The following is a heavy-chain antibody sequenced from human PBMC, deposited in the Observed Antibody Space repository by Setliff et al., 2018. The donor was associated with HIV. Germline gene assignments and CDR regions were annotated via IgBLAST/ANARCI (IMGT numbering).Heavy chain of an antibody. Sequence: PSETLSLTCTVSGGAISSYYWSWIRQPAGKGLEWIGRIYTSGSTNYNPSLKSRVTMSVDTSKTQFSLKLSSVTAADTAVYYCARVGQQQLVLNDAFDICCQGTMVTVSS. D-gene: IGHD6-13*01. V-gene: IGHV4-4*07. CDR1: GGAISSYY. CDR3: ARVGQQQLVLNDAFDI. CDR2: IYTSGST. J-gene: IGHJ3*02.